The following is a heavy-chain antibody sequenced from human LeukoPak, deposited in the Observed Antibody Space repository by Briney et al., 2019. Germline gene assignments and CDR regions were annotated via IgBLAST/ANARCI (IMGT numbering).Heavy chain of an antibody. CDR2: IYYSGSP. CDR3: ARWGLAYCGGDCPSGAFDI. V-gene: IGHV4-59*12. J-gene: IGHJ3*02. Sequence: PSETLSLTCTVSGGSISSYYWSWIRQPPGNGLEWFGYIYYSGSPNYNPALKRRVTISVATSKNQFSLKLSSVTAADTAVYYCARWGLAYCGGDCPSGAFDIWGQGTMVTVSS. D-gene: IGHD2-21*01. CDR1: GGSISSYY.